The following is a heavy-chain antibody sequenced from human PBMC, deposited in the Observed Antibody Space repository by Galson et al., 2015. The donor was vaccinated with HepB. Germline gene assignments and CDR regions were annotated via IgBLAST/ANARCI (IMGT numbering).Heavy chain of an antibody. J-gene: IGHJ6*02. Sequence: SLRLSCAASGFTFSSYAMHWVRQAPGKGLEWVAVIPYDGSNKYYADSVKGRFTISRDNSKNTLYLQMNSLRAEDTAVCYCARDRRAAGYCSSTSCHSLYYYYGMDVWGQGTTVTVSS. CDR1: GFTFSSYA. V-gene: IGHV3-30-3*01. CDR2: IPYDGSNK. D-gene: IGHD2-2*02. CDR3: ARDRRAAGYCSSTSCHSLYYYYGMDV.